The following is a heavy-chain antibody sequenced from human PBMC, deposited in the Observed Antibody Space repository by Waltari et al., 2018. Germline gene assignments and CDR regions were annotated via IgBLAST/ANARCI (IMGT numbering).Heavy chain of an antibody. V-gene: IGHV3-30*02. Sequence: QVQLVESGGGVVQPGGSLRLSCAASGFTFSSYGMHWVRQAPGKGLGRMAFIRFDGSNKDYADSVKGRFTISRDNSKNTLYLQMNSLRAEDTAVYYCAKDPQVVIISYYFDYWGQGTLVTVSS. J-gene: IGHJ4*02. CDR1: GFTFSSYG. CDR2: IRFDGSNK. CDR3: AKDPQVVIISYYFDY. D-gene: IGHD3-3*01.